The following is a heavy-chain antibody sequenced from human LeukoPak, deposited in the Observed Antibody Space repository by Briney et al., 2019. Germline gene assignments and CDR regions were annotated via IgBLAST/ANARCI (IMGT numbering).Heavy chain of an antibody. Sequence: PGGSLRLSCAASGFTFSSYWMHWVRQAPGKGLVWVSRINSDGSSTSYADSVKGRFTISRDNAKNSLSLQMNSLRAEDTAVYYCARDTSTWSIAAYWGQGTLVTVSS. CDR1: GFTFSSYW. V-gene: IGHV3-74*01. CDR2: INSDGSST. CDR3: ARDTSTWSIAAY. D-gene: IGHD6-13*01. J-gene: IGHJ4*02.